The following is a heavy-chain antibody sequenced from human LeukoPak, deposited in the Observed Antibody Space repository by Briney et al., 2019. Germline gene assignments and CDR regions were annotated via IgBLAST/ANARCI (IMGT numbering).Heavy chain of an antibody. CDR3: AKDLISIFGVVNPTLFDP. V-gene: IGHV3-30-3*01. J-gene: IGHJ5*02. D-gene: IGHD3-3*01. CDR2: LLFDGDEK. Sequence: GRSLRLSCVASGFTFNTYSMHWVRQAPGKGLEWVAVLLFDGDEKHYADSVKGRFTISRDNSKNTLYLQMHSLRAEDTAVYYCAKDLISIFGVVNPTLFDPWGQGTLVTVSS. CDR1: GFTFNTYS.